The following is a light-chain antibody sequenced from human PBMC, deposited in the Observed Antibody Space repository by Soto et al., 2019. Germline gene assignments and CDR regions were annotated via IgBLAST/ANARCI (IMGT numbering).Light chain of an antibody. Sequence: EIVMTQSPATLSVSPGETATLSCRASQSVSSNLAWYQQRPGQAPRFLIYDASTRATGIPARFSGSGSGTEFTITISSLQSEDFAVYYCQQYNDWPRTFGQGTKLEIK. CDR1: QSVSSN. CDR3: QQYNDWPRT. V-gene: IGKV3-15*01. CDR2: DAS. J-gene: IGKJ2*01.